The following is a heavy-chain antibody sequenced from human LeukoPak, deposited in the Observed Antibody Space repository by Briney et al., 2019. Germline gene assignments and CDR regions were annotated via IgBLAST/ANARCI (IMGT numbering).Heavy chain of an antibody. CDR2: TYYSGST. J-gene: IGHJ2*01. CDR1: GGSVSSGSHY. Sequence: SETLSLTCTVSGGSVSSGSHYWSWIRQPPGKGLEWMGYTYYSGSTSYNLSLRTRLTISVDTSNNQLSLKLSSVTAADTAVYYCARGVWFGELTDWYFDLWGRGTLVTVSS. D-gene: IGHD3-10*01. V-gene: IGHV4-61*01. CDR3: ARGVWFGELTDWYFDL.